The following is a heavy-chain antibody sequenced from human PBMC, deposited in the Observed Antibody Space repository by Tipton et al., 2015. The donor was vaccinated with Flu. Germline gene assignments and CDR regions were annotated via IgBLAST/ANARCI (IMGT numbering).Heavy chain of an antibody. CDR3: ARVGYDILTGFSGPLWFFGL. CDR2: INHSGST. D-gene: IGHD3-9*01. Sequence: TLSLTCAVYGGSFSGYYWSWIRQPPGKGLEWIGEINHSGSTNYNPSLKSRVTISVDTSKHQFSLKLCSVTAADTAVYYCARVGYDILTGFSGPLWFFGLWGRGTLVTVSS. CDR1: GGSFSGYY. V-gene: IGHV4-34*01. J-gene: IGHJ2*01.